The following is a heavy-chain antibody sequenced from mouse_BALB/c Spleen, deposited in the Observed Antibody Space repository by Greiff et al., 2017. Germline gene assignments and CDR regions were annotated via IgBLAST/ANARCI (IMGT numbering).Heavy chain of an antibody. Sequence: EVMLVESGGGLVKPGGSLKLSCAASGFTFSDYYMYWVRQTPEKRLEWVATISDGGSYTYYPDSVKGRFTISRDNAKNNLYLQMSSLKSEDTAMYYCARDSEYGNSWFAYWGQGTLVTVSA. V-gene: IGHV5-4*02. D-gene: IGHD2-10*02. J-gene: IGHJ3*01. CDR3: ARDSEYGNSWFAY. CDR1: GFTFSDYY. CDR2: ISDGGSYT.